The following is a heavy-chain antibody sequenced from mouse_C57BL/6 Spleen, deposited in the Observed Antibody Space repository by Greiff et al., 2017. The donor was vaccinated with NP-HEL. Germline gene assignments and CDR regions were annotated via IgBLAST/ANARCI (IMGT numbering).Heavy chain of an antibody. J-gene: IGHJ3*01. CDR2: LDPEDGDT. CDR1: GFNITDYY. V-gene: IGHV14-1*01. D-gene: IGHD4-1*01. CDR3: TTETGPCFAY. Sequence: VQLQQSGAELVRPGASVKLSCTASGFNITDYYMYWLKQRPEQGLEWIGRLDPEDGDTEYVPTFQGKTTMTADTSSNPAYLQLTSLTSEDTAVYYCTTETGPCFAYWGQGTLVTVSA.